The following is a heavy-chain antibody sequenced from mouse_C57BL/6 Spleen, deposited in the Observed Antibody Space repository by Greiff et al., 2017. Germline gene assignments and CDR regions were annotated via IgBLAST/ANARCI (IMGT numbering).Heavy chain of an antibody. Sequence: EVKLVESGGGLVKPGGSLKLSCAASGFTFSDYGMHWVRQAPEKGLEWVAYISSGSSTIYYADTVKGRFTISRDNAKNTLFLQMTSLRSEDTAMYYCARARGAWFAYWGQGTLVTVSA. CDR3: ARARGAWFAY. J-gene: IGHJ3*01. CDR2: ISSGSSTI. V-gene: IGHV5-17*01. CDR1: GFTFSDYG.